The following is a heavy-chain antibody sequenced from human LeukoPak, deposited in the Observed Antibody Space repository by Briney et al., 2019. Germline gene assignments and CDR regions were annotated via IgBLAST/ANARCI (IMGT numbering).Heavy chain of an antibody. D-gene: IGHD5-24*01. CDR3: AREDGHNDGYFDY. CDR1: GGSISSYY. J-gene: IGHJ4*02. Sequence: PSETLSLTCTVSGGSISSYYWSWLRQPPGKGLEWIGYIYYSGSTNYTPSLKSRVTISVDTSKNQFSLKLSSVTAADTAVYYCAREDGHNDGYFDYWGQGTLVTVSS. CDR2: IYYSGST. V-gene: IGHV4-59*01.